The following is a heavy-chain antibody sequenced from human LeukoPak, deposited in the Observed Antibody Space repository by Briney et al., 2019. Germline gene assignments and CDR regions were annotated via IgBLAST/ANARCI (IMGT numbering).Heavy chain of an antibody. CDR1: GFTFNRYN. D-gene: IGHD1-1*01. J-gene: IGHJ4*02. Sequence: GSLRLSCAASGFTFNRYNMNWVRQAPGMGLEWVSYISSSSSNTIYYADSVKGRFTISRDNAKNSLYLQMNSLRAEDTAVYYCARGRLNGYFDYWGQGTLITVSS. CDR2: ISSSSSNTI. V-gene: IGHV3-48*01. CDR3: ARGRLNGYFDY.